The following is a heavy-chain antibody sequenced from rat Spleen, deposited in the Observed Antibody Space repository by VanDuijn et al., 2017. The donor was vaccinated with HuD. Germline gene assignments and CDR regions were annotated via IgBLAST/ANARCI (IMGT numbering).Heavy chain of an antibody. CDR3: AREAGIPFHYFDY. CDR1: GFPFSNYN. CDR2: ISYDGSST. D-gene: IGHD1-4*01. J-gene: IGHJ2*01. Sequence: EVQLVESVGGLVQPGMALKLPCADSGFPFSNYNMSGGRQVPKKGLELVATISYDGSSTYYRDSVKARFTISRDNAKNTLYLQIDSLRSGDTATYYCAREAGIPFHYFDYWGQGVMVTVSS. V-gene: IGHV5-7*01.